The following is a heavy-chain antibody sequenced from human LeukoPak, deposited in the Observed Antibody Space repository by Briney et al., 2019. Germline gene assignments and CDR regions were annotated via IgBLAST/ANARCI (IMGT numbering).Heavy chain of an antibody. CDR2: INHDGGDK. D-gene: IGHD4-17*01. Sequence: GSLRLSCVASGFIFRNYWMSWVRQAPGKGLEWVANINHDGGDKNYVDSVKGRFTISRDNAKSSLYLQMNSLRVEDTAVYYCAITGGPTVTAFDLWGQGILVTVSS. CDR1: GFIFRNYW. CDR3: AITGGPTVTAFDL. V-gene: IGHV3-7*02. J-gene: IGHJ4*02.